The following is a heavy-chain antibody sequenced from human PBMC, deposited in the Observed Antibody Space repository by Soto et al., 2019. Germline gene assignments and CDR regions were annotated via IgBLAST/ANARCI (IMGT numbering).Heavy chain of an antibody. Sequence: QVQLQESGPGLVKPSETLSLTCTVSGGSISSYYWSWIRQPPGKGLEWIGYIYYSGSTNYNPSLNSRVTISVDTSKNQLSLKLSSVTAADTAVYYCARHGSEQWLDHFDYWGQGTLVTVSS. CDR2: IYYSGST. CDR3: ARHGSEQWLDHFDY. J-gene: IGHJ4*02. V-gene: IGHV4-59*08. D-gene: IGHD6-19*01. CDR1: GGSISSYY.